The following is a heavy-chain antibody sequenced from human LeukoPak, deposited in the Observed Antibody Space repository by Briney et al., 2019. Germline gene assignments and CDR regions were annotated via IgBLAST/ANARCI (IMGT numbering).Heavy chain of an antibody. CDR1: GGSISSGDYY. D-gene: IGHD3-22*01. CDR3: ARGPLEYDSSGYYPYYFDY. J-gene: IGHJ4*02. CDR2: IYYSGST. V-gene: IGHV4-30-4*01. Sequence: NPSQTLSLTCTVSGGSISSGDYYWSWIRQPPGKGLEWIGYIYYSGSTYYNPSLKSRVTISVDTSKNQFSLKLSSVTAADTAVYYCARGPLEYDSSGYYPYYFDYWGQGTLVTVSS.